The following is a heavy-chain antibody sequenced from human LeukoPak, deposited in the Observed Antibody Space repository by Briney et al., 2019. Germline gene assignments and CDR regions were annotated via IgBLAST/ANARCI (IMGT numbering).Heavy chain of an antibody. CDR2: INHSGST. J-gene: IGHJ5*02. CDR1: GGSFSGYY. D-gene: IGHD4-17*01. Sequence: KPSETLSLTCAVYGGSFSGYYWSWIRQPPGKGLEWIGEINHSGSTNYNPSLKSRVTISVDTSKNQFSLKLSSVTAADTAVYYCARHSTVTMFVLDPWGQGTRVTVSS. CDR3: ARHSTVTMFVLDP. V-gene: IGHV4-34*01.